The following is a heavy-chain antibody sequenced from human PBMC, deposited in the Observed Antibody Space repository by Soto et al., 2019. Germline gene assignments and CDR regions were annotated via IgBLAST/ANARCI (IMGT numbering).Heavy chain of an antibody. CDR1: GLSFSNYA. CDR3: TRDPYGGSRYYFDS. D-gene: IGHD1-26*01. CDR2: IWYDGSNK. J-gene: IGHJ4*02. V-gene: IGHV3-33*01. Sequence: PGGLLRLSGSASGLSFSNYAMHWVRQAPGKGLEWVAVIWYDGSNKYYADSVKGRFTISKDNSQTTVYLQMNSLRAEDAAVYYCTRDPYGGSRYYFDSWGQGTLVTVSS.